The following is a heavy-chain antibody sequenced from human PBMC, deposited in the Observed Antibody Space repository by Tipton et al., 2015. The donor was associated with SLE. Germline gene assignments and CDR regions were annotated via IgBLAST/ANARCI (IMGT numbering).Heavy chain of an antibody. CDR2: IRSKAYGGTT. CDR1: GFTFGDYA. V-gene: IGHV3-49*04. CDR3: TRGRSDFDI. J-gene: IGHJ3*02. Sequence: SLRLSCTASGFTFGDYAMSWVRQAPGKGLEWVGFIRSKAYGGTTEYAASVKGRFTISRDDFKSIAYLQMNSLKTEDTAVYYCTRGRSDFDIWGQGTMVTVSS.